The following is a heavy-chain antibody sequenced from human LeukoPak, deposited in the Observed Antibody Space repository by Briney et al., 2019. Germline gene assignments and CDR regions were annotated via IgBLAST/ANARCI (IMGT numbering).Heavy chain of an antibody. J-gene: IGHJ4*02. CDR1: GFTFSSNG. CDR2: ISDSAGGA. V-gene: IGHV3-23*01. D-gene: IGHD6-6*01. Sequence: GGTLRLSCAASGFTFSSNGMTWVRQAPGKGLEWVSTISDSAGGAHYADSVKGRFTISRHNAKNSLYLQMNNLSAEDTAIYYCARADSNIAARRIGFDSWGQGTLVTVSS. CDR3: ARADSNIAARRIGFDS.